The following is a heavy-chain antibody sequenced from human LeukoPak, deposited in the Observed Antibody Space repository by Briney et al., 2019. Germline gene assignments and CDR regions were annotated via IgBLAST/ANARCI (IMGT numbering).Heavy chain of an antibody. CDR1: GFTFSSYG. J-gene: IGHJ4*02. Sequence: GGSLRLSCAASGFTFSSYGMQWVRQAPGKGLEWVAVISYDGRNKYYADSGKGRFTISRDNSKNTLYLQMNSLRAEDTAVYYCAKSYYDFWSGYYQTFDYWGQGTLVTVSS. V-gene: IGHV3-30*18. D-gene: IGHD3-3*01. CDR2: ISYDGRNK. CDR3: AKSYYDFWSGYYQTFDY.